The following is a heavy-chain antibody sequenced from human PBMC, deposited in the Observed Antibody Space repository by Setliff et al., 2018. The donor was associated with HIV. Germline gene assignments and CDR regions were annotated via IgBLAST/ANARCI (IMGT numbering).Heavy chain of an antibody. CDR2: IKQDGSEK. J-gene: IGHJ6*03. V-gene: IGHV3-7*01. CDR3: ARATQLRSGVVDPAAKYFYYYMDV. Sequence: GESLRLSCAASEFTFSSYWMSWVRQAPGKGLEWVANIKQDGSEKYYVDSVRGRFTISRDNAKNSLYLQINSLRAEDTAVYYCARATQLRSGVVDPAAKYFYYYMDVWGKGTTVTV. D-gene: IGHD2-2*01. CDR1: EFTFSSYW.